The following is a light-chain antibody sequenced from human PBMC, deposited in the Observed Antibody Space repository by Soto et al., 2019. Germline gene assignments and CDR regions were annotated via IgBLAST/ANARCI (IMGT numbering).Light chain of an antibody. CDR2: RND. CDR1: NSRSGSNY. Sequence: QGGIAHRSWSSPNPEQKVTISCSTSNSRSGSNYVYWYQQLPGTAPKLLIYRNDQRPSGVPDRFSGSKSGTSASLAISGLRSEDEADYYCARWEDRLRVSVLGTRAEVLVL. V-gene: IGLV1-47*01. CDR3: ARWEDRLRVSV. J-gene: IGLJ1*01.